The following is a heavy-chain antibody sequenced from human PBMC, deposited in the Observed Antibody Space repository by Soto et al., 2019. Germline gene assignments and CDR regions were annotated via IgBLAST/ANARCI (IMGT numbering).Heavy chain of an antibody. CDR2: ISWNSGRK. J-gene: IGHJ4*02. CDR1: GLTFNDYA. D-gene: IGHD3-10*01. Sequence: DVQVVESGGGLAQPGRSLRLSCVASGLTFNDYAMHWVRQAPGKGLEWVSGISWNSGRKDYADSVKGRFTISRDNAKNPLYLEMNSLRTEGTGIYYCATSMAGSDYLGGQGTLVIVSS. V-gene: IGHV3-9*01. CDR3: ATSMAGSDYL.